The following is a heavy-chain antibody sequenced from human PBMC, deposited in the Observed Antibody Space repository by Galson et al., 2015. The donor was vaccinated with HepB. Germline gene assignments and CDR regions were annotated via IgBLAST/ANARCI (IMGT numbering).Heavy chain of an antibody. Sequence: SLRLSCAASGFTFSSYSMNWVRQAPGKGLEWVAFIRYDGSNKYYADSVKGRFTISRDNSKNTLYLQMNSLRAEDTAVYYCAKDGPAYSSSWYNWFDPWGQGTLVTVSS. CDR3: AKDGPAYSSSWYNWFDP. V-gene: IGHV3-30*02. D-gene: IGHD6-13*01. CDR1: GFTFSSYS. CDR2: IRYDGSNK. J-gene: IGHJ5*02.